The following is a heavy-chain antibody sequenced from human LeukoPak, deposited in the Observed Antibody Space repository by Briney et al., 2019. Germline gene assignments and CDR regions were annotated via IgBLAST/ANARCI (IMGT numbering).Heavy chain of an antibody. J-gene: IGHJ4*02. CDR2: ISSSSSYI. V-gene: IGHV3-21*01. CDR3: ARDRSGQGDYVDL. Sequence: GVSLRLSCAASGFTFSSYSMNWLRQAPGKGLEWVSSISSSSSYIYYADSVKGRFTIPRDNAKNSLYLQINSLRAEDTAVYYCARDRSGQGDYVDLWGQGTLVTVSS. CDR1: GFTFSSYS. D-gene: IGHD2-15*01.